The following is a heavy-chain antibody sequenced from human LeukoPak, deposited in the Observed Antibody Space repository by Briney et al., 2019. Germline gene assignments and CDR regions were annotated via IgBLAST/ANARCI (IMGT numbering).Heavy chain of an antibody. V-gene: IGHV3-30*02. CDR3: AKDGGLHLYYYYNYMDI. J-gene: IGHJ6*03. CDR1: GFTFNSYG. CDR2: IRYDGSCE. D-gene: IGHD5-24*01. Sequence: PGGSLRLSCTASGFTFNSYGMHWVRQAPGKGLEWVAFIRYDGSCEYYADSVKGRFTISRDNSKNKLYLQMNSLRYEDSAVYYCAKDGGLHLYYYYNYMDIWGKGTTVTVSS.